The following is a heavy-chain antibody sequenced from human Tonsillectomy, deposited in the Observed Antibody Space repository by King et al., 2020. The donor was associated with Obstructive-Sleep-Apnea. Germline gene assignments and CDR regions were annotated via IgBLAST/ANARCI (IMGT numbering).Heavy chain of an antibody. J-gene: IGHJ4*02. CDR3: AKDWNYYGSGHDY. D-gene: IGHD3-10*01. Sequence: VQLVESGGGVVQPGRSLRLSCAASGFTFSSYGMHWVRQAPGKGLEWVAFRRYDGSNKYYADSVKGRFTISRDNSKNTLYLQMNSLRAEDTAVYYCAKDWNYYGSGHDYWGQGTLVTVSS. V-gene: IGHV3-30*02. CDR1: GFTFSSYG. CDR2: RRYDGSNK.